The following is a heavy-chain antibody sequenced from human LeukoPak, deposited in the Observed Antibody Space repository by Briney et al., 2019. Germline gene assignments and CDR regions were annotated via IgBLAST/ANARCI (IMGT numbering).Heavy chain of an antibody. J-gene: IGHJ3*02. Sequence: GGSLRLSCAASGFTFSDYCMSWIRQAPGKGLEWVSYISSSSSYTNYADSVKGRFTISRDNAKNSLYLQMNSLRAEDTAVYYCARSSLLTYYDILTGYPDAFDIWGQGTMVTVSS. D-gene: IGHD3-9*01. CDR3: ARSSLLTYYDILTGYPDAFDI. V-gene: IGHV3-11*03. CDR1: GFTFSDYC. CDR2: ISSSSSYT.